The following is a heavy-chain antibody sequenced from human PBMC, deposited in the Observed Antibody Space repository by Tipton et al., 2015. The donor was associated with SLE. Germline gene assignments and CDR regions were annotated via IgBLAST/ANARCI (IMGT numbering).Heavy chain of an antibody. D-gene: IGHD5-12*01. J-gene: IGHJ5*01. Sequence: SMKGRFTISRDDAKNSLYLQMNSLRAEDTALYYCVGDRGLSWFDSWGQGTLVTVSS. CDR3: VGDRGLSWFDS. V-gene: IGHV3-21*03.